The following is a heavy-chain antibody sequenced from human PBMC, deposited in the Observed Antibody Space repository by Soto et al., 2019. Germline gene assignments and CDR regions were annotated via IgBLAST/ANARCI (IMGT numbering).Heavy chain of an antibody. V-gene: IGHV1-24*01. J-gene: IGHJ4*02. CDR2: FDPEDGET. CDR1: GYTLTELS. CDR3: ATELASYGYVFDY. D-gene: IGHD5-18*01. Sequence: ASVKVSCKVSGYTLTELSMHWVRQAPGKGLEWMGGFDPEDGETIYAQKFQGRVTMTEDTSTDXXYMELSSLRSEDTAVYYCATELASYGYVFDYWGQGTLVTVSS.